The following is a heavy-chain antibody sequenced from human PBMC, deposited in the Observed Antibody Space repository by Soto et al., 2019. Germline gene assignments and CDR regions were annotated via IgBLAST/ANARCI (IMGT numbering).Heavy chain of an antibody. CDR1: GGSISSSNW. J-gene: IGHJ6*02. CDR2: IYHSGST. V-gene: IGHV4-4*02. CDR3: ARKQLRWGYYYYGMDV. D-gene: IGHD6-13*01. Sequence: PSETLSLTCAVSGGSISSSNWGSWVRQPPGKGLEWIGEIYHSGSTNYNPSLKSRVTISVDKSKTQFSLKLSSVTAADTAVYYCARKQLRWGYYYYGMDVWGQGTTVTVSS.